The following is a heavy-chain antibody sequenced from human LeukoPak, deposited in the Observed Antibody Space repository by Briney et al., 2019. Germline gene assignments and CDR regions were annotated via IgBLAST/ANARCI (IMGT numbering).Heavy chain of an antibody. CDR1: GGPISSSSYY. J-gene: IGHJ4*02. V-gene: IGHV4-39*07. CDR3: ARVTGYMIEDYFDY. Sequence: PSETLSLTCTVSGGPISSSSYYWGWIRQPPGKGLEWIGSIYYSGSTYYNPSLKSRVTISVDTSKNQFSLKLRSVTAADTAVYYCARVTGYMIEDYFDYWGQGTLVTVSS. CDR2: IYYSGST. D-gene: IGHD3-22*01.